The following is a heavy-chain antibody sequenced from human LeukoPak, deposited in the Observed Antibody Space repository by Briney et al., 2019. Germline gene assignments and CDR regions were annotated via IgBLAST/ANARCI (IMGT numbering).Heavy chain of an antibody. D-gene: IGHD6-13*01. CDR3: ARVDSSSWYFDY. V-gene: IGHV3-21*01. J-gene: IGHJ4*02. CDR2: ISSSSSYI. Sequence: GGSLRLSCAASGFTFSSYSMNWVRQAPGKGLEWVSSISSSSSYIYYADSVKGRFTISRDNAKNSLYLQMNSLRAEDTAVYYCARVDSSSWYFDYWGQGTLVTVSS. CDR1: GFTFSSYS.